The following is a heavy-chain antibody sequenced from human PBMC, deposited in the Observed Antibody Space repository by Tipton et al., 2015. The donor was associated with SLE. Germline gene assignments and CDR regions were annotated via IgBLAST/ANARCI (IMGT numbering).Heavy chain of an antibody. J-gene: IGHJ4*02. Sequence: SLRLSCAASGFPFSSYAMHWVRQAPGKGLEWVAVISYDGSNKYYADSVKGRFTISRDNSKNTLYLQMNSLRAEDTAVYYCAREVGSYLRSFDYWGQGTLVTVSS. CDR3: AREVGSYLRSFDY. D-gene: IGHD1-26*01. V-gene: IGHV3-30-3*01. CDR1: GFPFSSYA. CDR2: ISYDGSNK.